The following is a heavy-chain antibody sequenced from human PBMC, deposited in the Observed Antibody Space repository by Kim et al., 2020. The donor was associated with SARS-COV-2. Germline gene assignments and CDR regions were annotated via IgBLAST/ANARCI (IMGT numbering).Heavy chain of an antibody. CDR1: GGSISSYY. V-gene: IGHV4-59*13. D-gene: IGHD3-16*02. J-gene: IGHJ2*01. CDR2: IYYSGST. Sequence: SETLSLTCTVSGGSISSYYWSWIRQPPGKGLEWIGYIYYSGSTNYNPSLKSRVTISVDTSKNQFSLKLSSVTAADTAVYYCARAIPAPSSYRDDWYFDLWGRGTLVTVSS. CDR3: ARAIPAPSSYRDDWYFDL.